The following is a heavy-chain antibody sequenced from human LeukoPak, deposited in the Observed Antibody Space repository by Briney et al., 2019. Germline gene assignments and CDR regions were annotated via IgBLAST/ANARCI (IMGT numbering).Heavy chain of an antibody. V-gene: IGHV4-34*01. D-gene: IGHD3-16*01. CDR1: GVSFSGYY. Sequence: SESLSLTCAVYGVSFSGYYWSWIRQPPGKGLEWIGEINHSGSTNYNPSLKGRVTISVGTSKNQFSLKLSSVTAADTAVYYCARGAPWGIGGYWGQGTLVTVSS. CDR2: INHSGST. J-gene: IGHJ4*02. CDR3: ARGAPWGIGGY.